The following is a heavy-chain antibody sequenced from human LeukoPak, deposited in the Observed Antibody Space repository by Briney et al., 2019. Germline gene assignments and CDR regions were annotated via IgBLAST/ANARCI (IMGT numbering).Heavy chain of an antibody. D-gene: IGHD1-26*01. CDR2: IYYSGST. J-gene: IGHJ5*02. CDR1: GGSISSYY. V-gene: IGHV4-59*01. Sequence: PSETLSLTCTVSGGSISSYYWSWIRQPPGKGLEWIGYIYYSGSTNYNPSLKSRVTISVDTSKNQFSLKLSSVTAADTAVYYCARYMSRSYFASGGGRYWFDPWGQGTLVTVSS. CDR3: ARYMSRSYFASGGGRYWFDP.